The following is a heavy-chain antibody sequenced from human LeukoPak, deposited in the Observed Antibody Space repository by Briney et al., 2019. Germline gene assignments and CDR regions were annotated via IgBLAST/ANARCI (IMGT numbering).Heavy chain of an antibody. J-gene: IGHJ4*02. CDR2: IVVGSGNT. Sequence: SVKVSCKASGFTFTSSAMQWVRQARGQRLEWIGWIVVGSGNTNYAQKFQEGVTITRDMSTSTAYMELSSLRSEDTAVYYCAAGYYYDSSGYFTPLWWGQGTLVTVSS. CDR1: GFTFTSSA. V-gene: IGHV1-58*02. D-gene: IGHD3-22*01. CDR3: AAGYYYDSSGYFTPLW.